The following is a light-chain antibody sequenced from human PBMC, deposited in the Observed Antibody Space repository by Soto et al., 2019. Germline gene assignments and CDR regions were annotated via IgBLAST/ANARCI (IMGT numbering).Light chain of an antibody. CDR2: DAS. CDR3: QQYNSPWT. V-gene: IGKV1-5*01. J-gene: IGKJ1*01. CDR1: QSISSW. Sequence: MTQSPSTLSASVGDRVTITCRASQSISSWLAWYQQKPGKAPKLLIYDASSLESGVPSRFSGSGSGTEFTLTISSLQPDDFATYYCQQYNSPWTFGQGTKVEIK.